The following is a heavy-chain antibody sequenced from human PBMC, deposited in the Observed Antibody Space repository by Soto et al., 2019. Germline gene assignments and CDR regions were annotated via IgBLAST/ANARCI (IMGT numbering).Heavy chain of an antibody. Sequence: EVQLVESGGGLVQPGRSLRLYCATSGFTFDNYAMHWVRQGPGKGLEWVSGINWNSVTFDYADSVKGRFTISRDNAKNSLYLQMDSLRPEDTCFYYCARDHDEDFGYDLDYFDFWGRGTLVTVSS. CDR1: GFTFDNYA. D-gene: IGHD5-12*01. V-gene: IGHV3-9*01. CDR2: INWNSVTF. CDR3: ARDHDEDFGYDLDYFDF. J-gene: IGHJ4*02.